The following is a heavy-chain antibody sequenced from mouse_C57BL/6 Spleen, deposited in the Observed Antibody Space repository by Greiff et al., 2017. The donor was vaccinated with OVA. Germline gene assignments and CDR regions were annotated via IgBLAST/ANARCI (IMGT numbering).Heavy chain of an antibody. J-gene: IGHJ4*01. D-gene: IGHD1-1*01. Sequence: VQLQQSGPGLVQPSQSLSITCTVSGFSLTSYGVHWVRQSPGKGLEWLGVIWSGGSTDYNAAFISRLSISKDNSKSQVFFKMNSLQADDTAIYYCARLYGSSSYYYAMDYWGQGTSVTVSS. CDR2: IWSGGST. CDR1: GFSLTSYG. V-gene: IGHV2-2*01. CDR3: ARLYGSSSYYYAMDY.